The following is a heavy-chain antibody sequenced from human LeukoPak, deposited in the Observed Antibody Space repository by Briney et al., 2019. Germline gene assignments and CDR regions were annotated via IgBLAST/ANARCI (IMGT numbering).Heavy chain of an antibody. J-gene: IGHJ4*02. D-gene: IGHD2-15*01. CDR3: ARTPVVAATYYFDY. V-gene: IGHV4-59*08. CDR1: GGSISSYY. CDR2: IYYSGTT. Sequence: PSETLSLTCTVSGGSISSYYWSWIRQPPGKALEWIGYIYYSGTTNYNPSLKSRVTISVDTSKNQFSLKLSSVTAADTAVYYCARTPVVAATYYFDYWGQGTLVTVSS.